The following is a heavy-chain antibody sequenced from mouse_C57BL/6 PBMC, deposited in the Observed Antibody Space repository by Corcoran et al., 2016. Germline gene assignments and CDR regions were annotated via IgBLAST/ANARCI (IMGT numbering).Heavy chain of an antibody. V-gene: IGHV9-3*01. CDR3: ARYYGSPAWFAY. D-gene: IGHD1-1*01. CDR2: INTYSGVP. Sequence: QIQLVQSGPELKKPGETVKISCKASGYTFTTYGMSWVKQAPGKGLKWMGWINTYSGVPTYADDFKGRVAFSLETSASTAYLQINNLTNEDTATYFCARYYGSPAWFAYWGQGTLVTVSA. J-gene: IGHJ3*01. CDR1: GYTFTTYG.